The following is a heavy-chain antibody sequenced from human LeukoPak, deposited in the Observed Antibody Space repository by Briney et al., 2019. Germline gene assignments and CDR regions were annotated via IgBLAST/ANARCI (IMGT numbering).Heavy chain of an antibody. CDR3: TRVGYIDEGIDY. Sequence: GGSLRLSCAASGFTVSTNYMSWVRQAPGKGLEWVSVIYRDDTTYYADSVKGRFTISRDNAKNSLYLQMNSLRAEDTAIYYCTRVGYIDEGIDYWGQGTLVTVSS. D-gene: IGHD5-24*01. CDR2: IYRDDTT. J-gene: IGHJ4*02. V-gene: IGHV3-53*03. CDR1: GFTVSTNY.